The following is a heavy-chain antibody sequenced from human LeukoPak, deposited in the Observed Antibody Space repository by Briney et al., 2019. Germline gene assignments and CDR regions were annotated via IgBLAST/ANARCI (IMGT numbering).Heavy chain of an antibody. V-gene: IGHV3-66*04. CDR2: IYSGGST. Sequence: GGSLRLSCAASGFTVSSNYMSWVRQAPGKGLEWVSVIYSGGSTYYADSVKGRFTISRDNSKNTLYLQMNSLRAEDTALYHCARLITMVRGANLSDAFDIWGQGTMVTVSS. CDR1: GFTVSSNY. D-gene: IGHD3-10*01. CDR3: ARLITMVRGANLSDAFDI. J-gene: IGHJ3*02.